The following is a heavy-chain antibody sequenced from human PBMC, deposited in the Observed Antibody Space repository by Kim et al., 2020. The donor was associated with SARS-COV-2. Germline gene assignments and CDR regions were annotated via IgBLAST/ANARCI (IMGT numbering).Heavy chain of an antibody. D-gene: IGHD3-3*01. CDR1: GYTFTSYG. CDR3: ARDDDFWSGAIDY. Sequence: ASVKVSCKTSGYTFTSYGICWVRQAPGQGLEWMGWISAYNGDTNYAQKLQGRVTMTTDTSTNTAHMELRSLRSDDTALYYCARDDDFWSGAIDYWGQGTLVTVSS. CDR2: ISAYNGDT. J-gene: IGHJ4*02. V-gene: IGHV1-18*01.